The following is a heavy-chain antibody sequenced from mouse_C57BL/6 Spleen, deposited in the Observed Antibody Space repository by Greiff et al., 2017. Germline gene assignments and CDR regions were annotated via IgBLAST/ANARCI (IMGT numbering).Heavy chain of an antibody. CDR2: LYPGDGDT. J-gene: IGHJ4*01. Sequence: QVQLKESGPELVKPGASVKISCKASGYAFSSSWMNWVKQRPGKGLEWIGRLYPGDGDTNYNGKFKGKATLTADKSSSTAYMQLSSLTSEDSAVYFCARSDGYYVYAMDDWGQGTSVTVSS. CDR3: ARSDGYYVYAMDD. D-gene: IGHD2-3*01. V-gene: IGHV1-82*01. CDR1: GYAFSSSW.